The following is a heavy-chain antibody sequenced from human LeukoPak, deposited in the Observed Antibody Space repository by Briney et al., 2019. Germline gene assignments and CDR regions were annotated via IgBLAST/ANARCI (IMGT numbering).Heavy chain of an antibody. Sequence: SVKVSCKASGGTFSSYAISWVRQAPGQGLEWMGGIIPIFGTANYAQKFQGRVTITTDESTSTAYMELSRLRSDDTAVYYCARDLGDYYGSGSYFDYWGQGTLVTVSS. CDR2: IIPIFGTA. J-gene: IGHJ4*02. CDR3: ARDLGDYYGSGSYFDY. CDR1: GGTFSSYA. V-gene: IGHV1-69*05. D-gene: IGHD3-10*01.